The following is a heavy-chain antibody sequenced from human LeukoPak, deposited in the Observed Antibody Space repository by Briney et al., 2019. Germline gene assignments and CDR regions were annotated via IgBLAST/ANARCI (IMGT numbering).Heavy chain of an antibody. Sequence: GGSLRLSCAASGFTFSSHGMNWVRQAPGKGLEWVSGIGGTGGFITYYAESVKGRSTVSRDNSKNKLYLQMNSLRADDTAIYYCAKVVPVAGTKGGFDYWGQGTLVTVSS. V-gene: IGHV3-23*01. D-gene: IGHD6-19*01. CDR3: AKVVPVAGTKGGFDY. J-gene: IGHJ4*02. CDR2: IGGTGGFIT. CDR1: GFTFSSHG.